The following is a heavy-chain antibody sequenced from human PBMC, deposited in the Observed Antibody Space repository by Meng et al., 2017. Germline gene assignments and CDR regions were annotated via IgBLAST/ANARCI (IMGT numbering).Heavy chain of an antibody. CDR2: IYYSGST. CDR1: GGSISSYY. J-gene: IGHJ4*02. Sequence: SETLSLTCTVSGGSISSYYWSWIRQPPGKGLEWIGSIYYSGSTYYNPSLKSRVTISVDTSKNQFSLKLSSVTAADTAVYYCARDLEQQLVPGAFDYWGQGTLVTVSS. V-gene: IGHV4-39*07. D-gene: IGHD6-13*01. CDR3: ARDLEQQLVPGAFDY.